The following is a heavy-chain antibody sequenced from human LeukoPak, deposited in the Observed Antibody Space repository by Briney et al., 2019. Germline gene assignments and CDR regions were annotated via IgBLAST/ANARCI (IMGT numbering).Heavy chain of an antibody. CDR1: GFTFSSYA. V-gene: IGHV3-23*01. CDR3: VKDREGITGTTTFDY. Sequence: PGGSLRLSCAASGFTFSSYAMSWVRQAPGKGLEWVSAISGSGGNTYSADSVKGRFTISRDNSKNTLYLQMNSLRAEDTAVYYCVKDREGITGTTTFDYWGQGTLVTVSS. CDR2: ISGSGGNT. J-gene: IGHJ4*02. D-gene: IGHD1-7*01.